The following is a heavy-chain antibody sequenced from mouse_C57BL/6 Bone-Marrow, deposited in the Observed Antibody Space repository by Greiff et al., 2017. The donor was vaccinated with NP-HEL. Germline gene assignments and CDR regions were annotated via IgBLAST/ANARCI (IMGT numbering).Heavy chain of an antibody. CDR2: IDPNSGGT. CDR3: ARCTTVVARDWYFDV. Sequence: VQLQQPGAELVKPGASVKLSCKASGYTFTSYWMHWVKQRPGRGLEWIGRIDPNSGGTKYNEKFKSKATLTVDKPSSTAYMQLSSLTSEDSAVYYCARCTTVVARDWYFDVWGTGTTVTVSS. J-gene: IGHJ1*03. D-gene: IGHD1-1*01. CDR1: GYTFTSYW. V-gene: IGHV1-72*01.